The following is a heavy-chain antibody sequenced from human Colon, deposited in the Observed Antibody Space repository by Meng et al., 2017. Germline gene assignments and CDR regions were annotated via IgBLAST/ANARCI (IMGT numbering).Heavy chain of an antibody. V-gene: IGHV3-30*04. CDR3: ARANSSTWHYFDY. CDR2: ISYDGTYK. J-gene: IGHJ4*02. D-gene: IGHD6-13*01. CDR1: GFPFSTYT. Sequence: GESLKISCAASGFPFSTYTIHWVRQAPGKGPEWVAVISYDGTYKYSADSVRGRFTISRDKSKNTLFLQMNSLRPEETAVYYCARANSSTWHYFDYWGQGTLVTVSS.